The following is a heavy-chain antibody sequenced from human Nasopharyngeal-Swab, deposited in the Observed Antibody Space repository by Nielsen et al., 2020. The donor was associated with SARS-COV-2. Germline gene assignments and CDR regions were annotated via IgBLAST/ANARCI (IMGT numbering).Heavy chain of an antibody. J-gene: IGHJ6*03. CDR2: INHSGST. V-gene: IGHV4-34*01. CDR3: ARGREGRAAMKVPGISYYYYYYIDV. D-gene: IGHD2-2*01. Sequence: WIRQHPGKGLEWIGEINHSGSTRYNPSLKSRVTMSVDTSKNQFSLRLSSVTAADTAVYYCARGREGRAAMKVPGISYYYYYYIDVWGKGTTVTVSS.